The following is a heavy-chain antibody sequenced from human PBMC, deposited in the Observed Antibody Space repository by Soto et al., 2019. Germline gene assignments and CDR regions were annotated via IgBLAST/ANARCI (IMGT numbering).Heavy chain of an antibody. CDR3: ATVATKSYNWLDP. CDR1: GFTFNTYW. CDR2: INSDGTKT. V-gene: IGHV3-74*01. Sequence: EVQLVESGGTLVQPGGSLRLSCAASGFTFNTYWMHWVRQAPGKGLVWVSRINSDGTKTTYADSVKGRFTISRDNAKNTVYLQMNSLRAEDTAMYYCATVATKSYNWLDPWGQGTLVTVSS. D-gene: IGHD5-12*01. J-gene: IGHJ5*02.